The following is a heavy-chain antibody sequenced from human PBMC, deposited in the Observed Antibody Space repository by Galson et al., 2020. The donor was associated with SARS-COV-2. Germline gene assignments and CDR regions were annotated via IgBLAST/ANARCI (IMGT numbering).Heavy chain of an antibody. V-gene: IGHV4-39*01. D-gene: IGHD3-3*01. CDR2: IYYSGST. J-gene: IGHJ6*02. Sequence: SETLSLTCTVSGGSISSSSYYWGWIRQPPGKGLEWIGRIYYSGSTYYNPSLKSRVTISVDTSKNQFSLKLSSVTAADTAVYYCAGEGITIFGWVITGYYFGMDVWGQGTTVTVSS. CDR3: AGEGITIFGWVITGYYFGMDV. CDR1: GGSISSSSYY.